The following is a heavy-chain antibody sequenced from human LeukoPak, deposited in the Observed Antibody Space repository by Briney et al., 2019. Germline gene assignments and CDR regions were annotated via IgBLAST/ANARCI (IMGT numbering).Heavy chain of an antibody. CDR3: ARGERHGYTYGGPLDY. CDR1: GVSISSSNSY. V-gene: IGHV4-39*07. D-gene: IGHD5-24*01. CDR2: IYYSGNT. Sequence: SETLSLTCTVSGVSISSSNSYWGWIRQPPGKGLEWIGSIYYSGNTYYNASLKSQVSISIDTSKNQVSLRLSSVTAADTAVYYCARGERHGYTYGGPLDYWGQGTLVTVPS. J-gene: IGHJ4*02.